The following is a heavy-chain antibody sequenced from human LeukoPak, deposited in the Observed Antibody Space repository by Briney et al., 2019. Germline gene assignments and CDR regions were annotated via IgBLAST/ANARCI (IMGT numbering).Heavy chain of an antibody. J-gene: IGHJ4*02. CDR1: GFTFDDYA. CDR3: AKDIKVRGVIKVFDY. V-gene: IGHV3-9*01. Sequence: GRSLRLSCAASGFTFDDYAMHWVRQAPGKGLEWVSGISWNSGSIGYADSVKGRFTISRDNAKNSLYLQMNSLRAEDTALYYCAKDIKVRGVIKVFDYWGQGTLVTVSS. D-gene: IGHD3-10*01. CDR2: ISWNSGSI.